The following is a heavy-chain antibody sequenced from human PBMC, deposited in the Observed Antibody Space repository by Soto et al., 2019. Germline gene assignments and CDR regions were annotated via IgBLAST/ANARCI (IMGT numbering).Heavy chain of an antibody. CDR2: ISPYSGHT. CDR1: GYAFTTYG. D-gene: IGHD1-1*01. V-gene: IGHV1-18*01. J-gene: IGHJ4*02. Sequence: QVQLVQSGGEVKKPGASVKVSCKASGYAFTTYGVTWVRQAPGQRLEWMGSISPYSGHTSYAQNLQDRVTLTTDTPTITACMEMRRQRTDRTAVYFCASVSTTGRTRLIVFWGQGILVTVSS. CDR3: ASVSTTGRTRLIVF.